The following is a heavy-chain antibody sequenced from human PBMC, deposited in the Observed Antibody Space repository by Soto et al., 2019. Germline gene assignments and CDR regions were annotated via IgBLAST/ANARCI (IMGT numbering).Heavy chain of an antibody. Sequence: EVQLLESGGGLVQPGGSLRLSCAASGFTFSSYAMSWVRQDPGKGLEWVSAISGSGGSTYYADSVKGRFTISRDKSKNTLYLQMNSLRAEDTAVYYCAKDPAPTYYYYMDVWGKGTTVTVSS. CDR2: ISGSGGST. D-gene: IGHD2-2*01. J-gene: IGHJ6*03. V-gene: IGHV3-23*01. CDR1: GFTFSSYA. CDR3: AKDPAPTYYYYMDV.